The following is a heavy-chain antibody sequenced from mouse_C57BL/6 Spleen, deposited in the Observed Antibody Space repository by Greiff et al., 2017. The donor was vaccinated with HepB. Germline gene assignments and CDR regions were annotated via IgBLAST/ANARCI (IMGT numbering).Heavy chain of an antibody. J-gene: IGHJ2*01. CDR3: ARERYFDY. V-gene: IGHV1-64*01. CDR2: IHPNSGST. CDR1: GFTFTSYW. Sequence: QVQLQQSGAELVKPGASVKLSCKASGFTFTSYWMHWVKQRPGQGLEWIGMIHPNSGSTNYNEKFKSKATLTVDKSSSTAYMQLRSLTSEDSAVYYCARERYFDYWGQGTTLTVSS.